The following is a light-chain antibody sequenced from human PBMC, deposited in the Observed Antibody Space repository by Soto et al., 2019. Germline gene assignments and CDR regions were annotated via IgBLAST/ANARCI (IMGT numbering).Light chain of an antibody. J-gene: IGLJ1*01. CDR3: TSFTSGSTLYV. V-gene: IGLV2-14*01. CDR1: SSDVGGYNY. Sequence: QSVLTQPASVSGPPGQSITISCTGTSSDVGGYNYVSWYQQHPGKAPKVMIYEVSNRPSGVSNRFSGSKSGNTASLTISGLQAEDEADYYCTSFTSGSTLYVFGTGTKLTVL. CDR2: EVS.